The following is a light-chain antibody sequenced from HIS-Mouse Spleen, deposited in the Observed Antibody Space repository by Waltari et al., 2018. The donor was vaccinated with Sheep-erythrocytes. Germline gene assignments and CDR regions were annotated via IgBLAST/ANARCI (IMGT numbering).Light chain of an antibody. J-gene: IGLJ3*02. CDR3: CSYAGSSTPWV. CDR1: SRDVGRYNL. CDR2: EGS. V-gene: IGLV2-23*01. Sequence: QSALTQPASVSGSPGQSIPISCTGTSRDVGRYNLVSWYQQHPGKAPKLMIYEGSKRPSGVSNRFSGSKSGNTASLTISGLQAEDEADYYCCSYAGSSTPWVFGGGTKLTVL.